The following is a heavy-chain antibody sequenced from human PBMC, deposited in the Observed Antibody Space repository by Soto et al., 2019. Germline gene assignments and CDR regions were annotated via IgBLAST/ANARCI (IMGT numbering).Heavy chain of an antibody. CDR2: INGDGTTT. CDR3: ARRIAVAGTYDH. J-gene: IGHJ4*02. V-gene: IGHV3-74*01. CDR1: GFTFSSLW. Sequence: GGSLRLSCAASGFTFSSLWMHWVRRVPGKGPVCVSRINGDGTTTHHADSVKGRFTISRDNAKNTLYLQMNSLRAEDTAVYYCARRIAVAGTYDHWGQGTLVTV. D-gene: IGHD6-19*01.